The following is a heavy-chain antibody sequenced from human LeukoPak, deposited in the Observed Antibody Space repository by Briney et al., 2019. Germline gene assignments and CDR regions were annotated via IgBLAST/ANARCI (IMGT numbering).Heavy chain of an antibody. D-gene: IGHD2-21*01. CDR3: ATSNDAKIAPFDH. CDR2: INTKGET. Sequence: SETLSLTCTVSGVSMSAYLWSWVRQSPEKGLEWIGCINTKGETSYNPSLKSRVTTSVDTSKSQFSLRLTSVTAADTAVYYCATSNDAKIAPFDHGGQGAPVTVSS. CDR1: GVSMSAYL. J-gene: IGHJ4*02. V-gene: IGHV4-4*09.